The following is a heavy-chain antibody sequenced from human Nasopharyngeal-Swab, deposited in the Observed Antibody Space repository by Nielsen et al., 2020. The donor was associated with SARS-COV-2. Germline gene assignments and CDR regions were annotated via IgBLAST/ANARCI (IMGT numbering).Heavy chain of an antibody. Sequence: ESLKISCTVSGGSISSGDYYWSWIRQPPGKGLEWIGYIYYSGSTNYNPSLKSRVTISVDTSKNQFSLKLSSVTAADTAVYYCARTGYSSSWYNRYYYYYMDVWGKGTTVTVSS. J-gene: IGHJ6*03. V-gene: IGHV4-61*08. CDR3: ARTGYSSSWYNRYYYYYMDV. CDR1: GGSISSGDYY. D-gene: IGHD6-13*01. CDR2: IYYSGST.